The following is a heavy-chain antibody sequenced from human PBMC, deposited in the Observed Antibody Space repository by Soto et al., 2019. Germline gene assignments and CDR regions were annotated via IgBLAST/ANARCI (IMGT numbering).Heavy chain of an antibody. CDR1: GFTFSSFA. J-gene: IGHJ4*02. V-gene: IGHV3-30-3*01. CDR2: ISYDGSNK. CDR3: ARGDDPIAAAGHFDY. Sequence: QVQLVESGGGVVQPGRSLRLSCAASGFTFSSFAMHWVRQAPGKGLEWVAVISYDGSNKYYADSVKGRFTISRDISKNTLYLQINSLRVEDTAVYYCARGDDPIAAAGHFDYWGQGTLVTVSS. D-gene: IGHD6-13*01.